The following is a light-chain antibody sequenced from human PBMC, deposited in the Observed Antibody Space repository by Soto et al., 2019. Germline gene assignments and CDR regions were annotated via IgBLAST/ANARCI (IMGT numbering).Light chain of an antibody. CDR1: QGISSY. CDR3: QQLKSYPLT. J-gene: IGKJ4*01. CDR2: AAS. V-gene: IGKV1-9*01. Sequence: DIQLTQSPSFLSASVGDRVTITCRASQGISSYLAWYQQKPGKAPRLLIYAASTLQSGVPSRFSGSGCGTEFTLTISRLQPEDFATYYGQQLKSYPLTFGGGTKVEIK.